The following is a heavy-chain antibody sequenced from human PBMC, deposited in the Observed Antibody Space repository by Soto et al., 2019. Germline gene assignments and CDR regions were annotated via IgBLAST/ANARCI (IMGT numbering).Heavy chain of an antibody. CDR3: ARDINWNSHGDI. J-gene: IGHJ3*02. CDR1: GGSISSGGYY. V-gene: IGHV4-31*03. Sequence: QVQLQESGPGLVKPSQTLSLTCTVSGGSISSGGYYWSWIRQHPGKGLEWIGYIYYSGSTYYNPSRNSRVTISVDTSKNQFSLKLSSVTAADTAVYYCARDINWNSHGDIWGQGTMVTVSS. CDR2: IYYSGST. D-gene: IGHD1-7*01.